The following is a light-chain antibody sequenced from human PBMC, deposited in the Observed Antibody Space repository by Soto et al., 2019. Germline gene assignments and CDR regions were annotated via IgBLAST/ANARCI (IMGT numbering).Light chain of an antibody. Sequence: QSVLTQPASVSGSPGQSITISCTGTSSDVGGYNYVSWYQHHPGKAPKLIIYEVTSRPSGVSNRFSGSKSGNTASLTISGLQAEDDSDYYCISYTSGTSPYVFGTGTKLTVL. CDR1: SSDVGGYNY. CDR2: EVT. J-gene: IGLJ1*01. V-gene: IGLV2-14*01. CDR3: ISYTSGTSPYV.